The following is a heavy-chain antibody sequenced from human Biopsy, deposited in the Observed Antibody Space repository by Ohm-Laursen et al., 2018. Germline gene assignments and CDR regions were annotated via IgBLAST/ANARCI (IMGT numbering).Heavy chain of an antibody. J-gene: IGHJ5*01. CDR1: AYSFGDHR. CDR2: IDPKSGGT. Sequence: ASSVKVSCKASAYSFGDHRIHWVRQAPGQGLGWMGWIDPKSGGTNYAQKFQGRVTMTRDTSISTTYMELRRLTSDDTAVFYCARELGDFWGGRQFDFWGQGTLVTVSS. V-gene: IGHV1-2*02. CDR3: ARELGDFWGGRQFDF. D-gene: IGHD3-3*01.